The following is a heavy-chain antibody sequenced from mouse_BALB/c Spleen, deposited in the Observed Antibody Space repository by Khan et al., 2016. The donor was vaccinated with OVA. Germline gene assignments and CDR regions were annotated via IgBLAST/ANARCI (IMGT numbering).Heavy chain of an antibody. CDR2: IDPFNGGT. J-gene: IGHJ3*01. D-gene: IGHD1-1*01. V-gene: IGHV1S135*01. CDR3: ARHGSTSWFAY. CDR1: GYSFSTYY. Sequence: EVQLKQSGPELMKPGASVKISCKASGYSFSTYYIHWVTRSHGKTLEWIGYIDPFNGGTTYNQKFKGKATLTVDKSSSTAYMHLTSLTSEDSAVYYCARHGSTSWFAYWGQGTLVTVSA.